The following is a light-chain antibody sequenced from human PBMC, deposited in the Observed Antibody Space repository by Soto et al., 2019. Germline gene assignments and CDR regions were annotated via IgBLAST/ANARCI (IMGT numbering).Light chain of an antibody. V-gene: IGKV3-15*01. CDR2: GAS. CDR1: QRVSSN. CDR3: QPYNNFWT. Sequence: EIVMTQSPATLSVSPGETATLSCRASQRVSSNLAWYQQKPGQAPRLLIYGASTRATDIPARFSGSGSGTEFTLTISSLQSEDFAVYYCQPYNNFWTFGQGTKVEIK. J-gene: IGKJ1*01.